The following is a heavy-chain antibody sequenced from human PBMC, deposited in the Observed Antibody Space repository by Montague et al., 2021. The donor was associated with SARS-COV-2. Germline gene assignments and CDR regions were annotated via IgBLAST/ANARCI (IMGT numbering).Heavy chain of an antibody. CDR3: ARLGITLGGVIVIRYYFDF. J-gene: IGHJ4*02. Sequence: SETLSLTCTFSGASRSTKNYYWGWIRQPPGKGLEWIGSISYSATSYSNPSLESRVTMSVDTSRNQLSLNLSSVTVADTAVYYCARLGITLGGVIVIRYYFDFWGQGILVTVSS. D-gene: IGHD3-16*02. CDR2: ISYSATS. CDR1: GASRSTKNYY. V-gene: IGHV4-39*01.